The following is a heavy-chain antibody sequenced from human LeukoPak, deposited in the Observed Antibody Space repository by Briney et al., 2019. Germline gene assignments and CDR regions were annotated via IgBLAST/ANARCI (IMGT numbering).Heavy chain of an antibody. CDR1: GFTFTSYA. D-gene: IGHD1-26*01. CDR3: AKLGGMSPISVRYGYFDY. CDR2: ISASGGST. J-gene: IGHJ4*02. V-gene: IGHV3-23*01. Sequence: PGGSLRLSCAASGFTFTSYAMSWVRQAPGKGLEWVSSISASGGSTDYADSVKGRFTISRDNSKNTLYLQMHSPRAEDTAVYYCAKLGGMSPISVRYGYFDYWGQGSLVTVSS.